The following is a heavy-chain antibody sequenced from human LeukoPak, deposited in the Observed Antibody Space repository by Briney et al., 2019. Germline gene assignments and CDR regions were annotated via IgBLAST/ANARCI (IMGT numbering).Heavy chain of an antibody. D-gene: IGHD7-27*01. V-gene: IGHV3-33*01. CDR1: GFTFSSYG. Sequence: GRSLRLSCAASGFTFSSYGMHWVRQAPGKGLEWVAVMWYDGSNKYYADSVKGRFTISRDNSKNTLCLQMNSLRAEDTAVYYCARGLGYYGMDVWGQGTTVTVSS. CDR3: ARGLGYYGMDV. J-gene: IGHJ6*02. CDR2: MWYDGSNK.